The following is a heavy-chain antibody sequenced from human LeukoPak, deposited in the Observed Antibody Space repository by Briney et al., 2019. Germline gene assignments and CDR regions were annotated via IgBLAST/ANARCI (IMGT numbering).Heavy chain of an antibody. D-gene: IGHD5-18*01. V-gene: IGHV4-34*01. J-gene: IGHJ4*02. CDR1: GGSFSGYY. CDR2: INHSGST. CDR3: ARRRGYSYGGHKQHYFDY. Sequence: PSETLSLTCAVYGGSFSGYYWSWIRQPPGKGLEWIGEINHSGSTNYNPSLKSRVTISVDTSKNQFSLKLSSVTAADTAVYYCARRRGYSYGGHKQHYFDYWGQGTLVTVSS.